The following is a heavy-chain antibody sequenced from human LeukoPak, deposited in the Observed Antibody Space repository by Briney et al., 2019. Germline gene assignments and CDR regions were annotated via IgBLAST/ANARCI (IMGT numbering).Heavy chain of an antibody. V-gene: IGHV4-59*08. Sequence: NPSETLSLTCTVSGGSISNYFWTWIRQPPGKGLEWIGFIYYSGTTHYNPSLRSRVTMSVATSNKQFSLRLSSVTVADTAIYYCARQSGASPHYFDYWGQGALVTVSS. CDR3: ARQSGASPHYFDY. CDR1: GGSISNYF. CDR2: IYYSGTT. D-gene: IGHD1-26*01. J-gene: IGHJ4*02.